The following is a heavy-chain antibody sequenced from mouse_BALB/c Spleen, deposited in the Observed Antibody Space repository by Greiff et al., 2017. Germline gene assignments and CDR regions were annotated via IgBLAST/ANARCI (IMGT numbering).Heavy chain of an antibody. D-gene: IGHD1-1*01. CDR1: GFTFSDYG. CDR3: ARHGYYDSSPFAY. Sequence: EVQLVESGGGLVQPGGSRKLSCAASGFTFSDYGMAWVRQAPGKGPEWVAFISNLAYSIYYADTVTGRFTISRENAKNTLYLEMSSLRSEDTAMYYCARHGYYDSSPFAYWGQGTLVTVSA. V-gene: IGHV5-15*01. CDR2: ISNLAYSI. J-gene: IGHJ3*01.